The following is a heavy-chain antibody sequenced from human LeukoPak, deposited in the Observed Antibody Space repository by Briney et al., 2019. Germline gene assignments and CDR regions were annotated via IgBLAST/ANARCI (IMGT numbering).Heavy chain of an antibody. CDR2: INHSGST. Sequence: SETLSLTCAVYGGSFSGYYWSWIRQPPGKGLEWIGEINHSGSTNYNPSLKSRVTISVDTSKNQFSLKLSSVTAADTAVYYCARDSPYYDSSGYYYDAFGIWGQGTMVTVSS. CDR3: ARDSPYYDSSGYYYDAFGI. CDR1: GGSFSGYY. J-gene: IGHJ3*02. D-gene: IGHD3-22*01. V-gene: IGHV4-34*01.